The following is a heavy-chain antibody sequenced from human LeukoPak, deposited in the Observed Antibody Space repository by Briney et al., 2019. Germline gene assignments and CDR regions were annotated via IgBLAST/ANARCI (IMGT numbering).Heavy chain of an antibody. V-gene: IGHV1-18*01. CDR1: GYTFTSYD. Sequence: ASVKVSCKASGYTFTSYDINWVRQAPGQGLEWMGWISAYNGNTNYAQKLQGRVTMTTDTSTSTAYMELRSLRSDDTAVYYCARGPYYDSSGYYYPLDYWGQGTLVTVSS. D-gene: IGHD3-22*01. CDR2: ISAYNGNT. CDR3: ARGPYYDSSGYYYPLDY. J-gene: IGHJ4*02.